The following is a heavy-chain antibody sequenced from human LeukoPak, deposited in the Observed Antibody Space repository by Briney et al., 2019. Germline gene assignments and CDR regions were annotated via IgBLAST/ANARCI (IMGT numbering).Heavy chain of an antibody. J-gene: IGHJ4*02. CDR2: ISYDGSNK. CDR1: GFTFSSYA. Sequence: GGSLRLSCAASGFTFSSYAMRWVRQAPGKGLEWVAVISYDGSNKYYADSVKGRFTISRDNSKNTLYLQMNSLRAEDTAVYYCARDLTPLGGYSSGWFHFDYWGQGTLVTVSS. D-gene: IGHD6-19*01. CDR3: ARDLTPLGGYSSGWFHFDY. V-gene: IGHV3-30*04.